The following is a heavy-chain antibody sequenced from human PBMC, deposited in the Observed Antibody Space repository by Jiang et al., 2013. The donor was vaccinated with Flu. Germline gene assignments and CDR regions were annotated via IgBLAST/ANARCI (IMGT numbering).Heavy chain of an antibody. V-gene: IGHV2-70*01. J-gene: IGHJ4*02. Sequence: TLTLTCTFSGFSLSTSGVCVTWIRQPPGKALEWLALIDWDDDKYYSTSLKTRLTISKDTSKNQVVLTVTNVDPVDTATYYCARWSDSSGYLDYWGQGTLVTVSS. CDR3: ARWSDSSGYLDY. D-gene: IGHD3-22*01. CDR2: IDWDDDK. CDR1: GFSLSTSGVC.